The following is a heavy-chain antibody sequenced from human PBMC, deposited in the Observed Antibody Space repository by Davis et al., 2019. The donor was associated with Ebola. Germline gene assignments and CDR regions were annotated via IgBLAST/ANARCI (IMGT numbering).Heavy chain of an antibody. CDR1: GFTFSSYA. D-gene: IGHD4-17*01. V-gene: IGHV3-23*01. Sequence: GGSLRLSCAASGFTFSSYAMSWVRQAPGKGLEWVSRISAIGGDTYYADSVKGRFTISRYNSKNTLNLQMNSLRAEDTAIYYCAKLDYNDSYFQDWGQGTLVTVSS. J-gene: IGHJ1*01. CDR3: AKLDYNDSYFQD. CDR2: ISAIGGDT.